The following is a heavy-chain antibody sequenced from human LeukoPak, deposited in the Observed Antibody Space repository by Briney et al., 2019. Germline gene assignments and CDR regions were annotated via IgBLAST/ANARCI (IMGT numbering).Heavy chain of an antibody. CDR1: GFTFSSDA. D-gene: IGHD2-15*01. V-gene: IGHV3-30*01. J-gene: IGHJ6*03. CDR3: ARDAFYCSGGSCYGINYYMDV. Sequence: PGGSLRLSCAASGFTFSSDAMHWVRQAPGKGLEWVAVISYDGSNKYYADSVKGRFTISRDNSKNTLYLQMNSLRAEDTAVYYCARDAFYCSGGSCYGINYYMDVWGKGTTVTVSS. CDR2: ISYDGSNK.